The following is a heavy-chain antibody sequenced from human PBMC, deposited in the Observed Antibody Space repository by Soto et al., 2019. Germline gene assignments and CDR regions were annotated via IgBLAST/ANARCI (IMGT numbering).Heavy chain of an antibody. CDR3: ARNKQLGYCSSTSCSYPLRSSDYYYYYYMDV. CDR2: INPEGRT. V-gene: IGHV3-66*01. J-gene: IGHJ6*03. CDR1: GLIVNNNF. D-gene: IGHD2-2*01. Sequence: PGGSLRLSCEASGLIVNNNFMNWVRQAPGRGLEWVSVINPEGRTYYADSVKDRFTISRDTSKNTLYLQMNSLRAEDTAVYYCARNKQLGYCSSTSCSYPLRSSDYYYYYYMDVWGKGTTVTVSS.